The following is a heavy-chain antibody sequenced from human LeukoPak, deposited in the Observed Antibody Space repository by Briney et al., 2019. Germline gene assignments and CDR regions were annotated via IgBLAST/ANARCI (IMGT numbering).Heavy chain of an antibody. CDR2: ISGSGGST. D-gene: IGHD3-22*01. CDR1: RFTFSSYA. V-gene: IGHV3-23*01. CDR3: AKVSAPYYYDSSGYLGY. J-gene: IGHJ4*02. Sequence: GGSLRLSCAASRFTFSSYAMSWVRQAPGKGLEWVSAISGSGGSTYYADSVKGRFTISRDNSKNTLYLQMNSLRAEDTAVYYCAKVSAPYYYDSSGYLGYWGQGTLVTVSS.